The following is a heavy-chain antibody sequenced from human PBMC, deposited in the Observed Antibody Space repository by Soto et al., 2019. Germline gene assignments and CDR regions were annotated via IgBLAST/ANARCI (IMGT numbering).Heavy chain of an antibody. CDR2: ISISGTTI. CDR3: ATFRGDGYYNF. J-gene: IGHJ4*02. V-gene: IGHV3-11*01. CDR1: GFTLSDYY. Sequence: QVQLVESGGGLVKPGGSLRLSCAASGFTLSDYYMTWIRQAPGKGLEWVSDISISGTTIHYADSARSRFTISRDNAKNSLWLQMNTLTAEDTAVYYGATFRGDGYYNFWGQGTLVTVSS. D-gene: IGHD3-9*01.